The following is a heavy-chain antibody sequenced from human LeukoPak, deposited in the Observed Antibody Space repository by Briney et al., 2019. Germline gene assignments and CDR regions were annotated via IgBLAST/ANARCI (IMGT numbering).Heavy chain of an antibody. Sequence: KASETLSLTCTVSGGSISSYYWSWIRQPPGKGLEWIGYIYYSGSTNYNPSLKSRVTISVDTSKNQFSLKLSSVTAADTAVYYCARDLRDYGDYGPYYYGMDVWGQGTTVTVSS. J-gene: IGHJ6*02. V-gene: IGHV4-59*01. CDR3: ARDLRDYGDYGPYYYGMDV. CDR2: IYYSGST. CDR1: GGSISSYY. D-gene: IGHD4-17*01.